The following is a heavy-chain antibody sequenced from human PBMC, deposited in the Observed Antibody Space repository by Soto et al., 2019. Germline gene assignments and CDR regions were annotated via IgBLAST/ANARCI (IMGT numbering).Heavy chain of an antibody. CDR2: INPNSGGT. V-gene: IGHV1-2*04. CDR3: AIEYSSSSVLDY. CDR1: GYTFTVYY. Sequence: ASVNVSCKASGYTFTVYYMHWVLQAPGQGLEWMGWINPNSGGTNYAQKFQGWVTMTRDTSISTAYMELSRLRSDDTAVYYCAIEYSSSSVLDYWGQGTLVTVSS. J-gene: IGHJ4*02. D-gene: IGHD6-6*01.